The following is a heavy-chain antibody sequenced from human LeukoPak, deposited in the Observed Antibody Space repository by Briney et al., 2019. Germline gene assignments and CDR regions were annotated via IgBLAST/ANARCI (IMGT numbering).Heavy chain of an antibody. J-gene: IGHJ4*02. Sequence: PGGSLRLSCAASGFTFSSYAMSRVRQAPGKGLEWVSAISGSGGSTYYADSVKGRFTISRDNSKNTLYLQMNSLRAEDTAVYYCAKDRSLNRVGATPSDYWGQGTLVTASS. V-gene: IGHV3-23*01. CDR2: ISGSGGST. CDR1: GFTFSSYA. D-gene: IGHD1-26*01. CDR3: AKDRSLNRVGATPSDY.